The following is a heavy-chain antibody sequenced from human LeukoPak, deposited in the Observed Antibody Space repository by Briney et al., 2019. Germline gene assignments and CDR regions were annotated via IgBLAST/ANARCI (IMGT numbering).Heavy chain of an antibody. CDR3: ARGGGGHYYDSSGLIDY. CDR1: GFTFSSYW. V-gene: IGHV3-7*01. D-gene: IGHD3-22*01. J-gene: IGHJ4*02. Sequence: PGGSLRLSCAASGFTFSSYWMSWVRQAPGKGLEWVANIKQDGSEKYYVDSVKGRFTISRDNAKNSLYLQMNSLRAEDTAVYYCARGGGGHYYDSSGLIDYWGQGTLVIVSS. CDR2: IKQDGSEK.